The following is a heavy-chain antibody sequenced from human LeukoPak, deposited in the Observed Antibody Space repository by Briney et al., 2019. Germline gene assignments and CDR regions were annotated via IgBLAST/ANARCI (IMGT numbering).Heavy chain of an antibody. CDR1: GFPLSSYA. V-gene: IGHV3-23*01. CDR3: ARAIGGQDNYGSGSYYGVGAFDI. D-gene: IGHD3-10*01. Sequence: GGSLRLSCAAFGFPLSSYAMSWVRQAPGKGLEWVSATSSSDAGTYHADSVRGRFTISRDNSKNTLYLQMNSLRVEDAAVYYCARAIGGQDNYGSGSYYGVGAFDIWGQGTMVTVSS. J-gene: IGHJ3*02. CDR2: TSSSDAGT.